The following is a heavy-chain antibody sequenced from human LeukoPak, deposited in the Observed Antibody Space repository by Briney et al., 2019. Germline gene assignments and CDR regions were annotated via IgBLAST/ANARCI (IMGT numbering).Heavy chain of an antibody. J-gene: IGHJ5*02. Sequence: ASVKVSCKASGYTFTGYYMHWVRQAPGQGLEWMGWINPNSGGTNYAQKFQGRVTMTRDTSISTAYMELSRLRSDDTAVYYCARHAGRKYQLLSGGDWFDPWGQGTLVTVSS. CDR3: ARHAGRKYQLLSGGDWFDP. D-gene: IGHD2-2*01. CDR2: INPNSGGT. CDR1: GYTFTGYY. V-gene: IGHV1-2*02.